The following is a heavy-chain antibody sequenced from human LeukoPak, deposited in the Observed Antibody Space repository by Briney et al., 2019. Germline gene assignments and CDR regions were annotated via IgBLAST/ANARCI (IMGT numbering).Heavy chain of an antibody. CDR3: ARLGSSGYSGIDY. Sequence: SETLSLTCTVSGGSISSYYWSWIRQPPGKGLEWIGYIYYSGSTNYNPSLKSRVTISVDTSKNQFSLKLSSVTVADTAVYYCARLGSSGYSGIDYWGQGTLVTVSS. CDR1: GGSISSYY. J-gene: IGHJ4*02. V-gene: IGHV4-59*08. CDR2: IYYSGST. D-gene: IGHD3-22*01.